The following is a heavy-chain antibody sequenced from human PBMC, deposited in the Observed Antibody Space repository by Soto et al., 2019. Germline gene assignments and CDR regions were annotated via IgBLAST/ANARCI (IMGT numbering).Heavy chain of an antibody. CDR2: IYYSGST. J-gene: IGHJ3*02. CDR3: ARLQSHDAFDI. V-gene: IGHV4-59*08. D-gene: IGHD6-19*01. Sequence: SETLSLTCTVSGGSISSYYWSWIRQPPGKGLEWIGYIYYSGSTNYNPSLKSRVTISVDTSKNQFSLKLSSVTAADTAVYYCARLQSHDAFDIWGQGTMVTVSS. CDR1: GGSISSYY.